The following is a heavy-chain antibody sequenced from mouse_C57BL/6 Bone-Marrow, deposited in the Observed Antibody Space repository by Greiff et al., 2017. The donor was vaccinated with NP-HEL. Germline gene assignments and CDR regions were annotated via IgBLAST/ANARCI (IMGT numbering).Heavy chain of an antibody. D-gene: IGHD1-1*01. V-gene: IGHV1-19*01. CDR2: INPYNGGT. CDR3: ARLGYYGSSYVSSWFAY. J-gene: IGHJ3*01. Sequence: VQLQQSGPVLVKPGASVKMSCKASGYTFTDYYMNWVKQSHGKSLEWIGVINPYNGGTSYNQKFKGKATLTVDKSSSTAYMELNSLTSEDSAVYYCARLGYYGSSYVSSWFAYWGQGTLVTVSA. CDR1: GYTFTDYY.